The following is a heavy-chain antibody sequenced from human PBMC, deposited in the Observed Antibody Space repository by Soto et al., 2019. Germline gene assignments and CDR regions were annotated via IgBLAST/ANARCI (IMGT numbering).Heavy chain of an antibody. Sequence: PGGSLRLSCEASGFTFSSYAMSWVRQAPGKGLAWVSAISGRGGTTFYADSVKGRFTISRDNSRDTLYLQMNSLRAEDTAVYYCAKRTQTTLNWFDPWGQGTLVTVSS. D-gene: IGHD4-17*01. J-gene: IGHJ5*02. V-gene: IGHV3-23*01. CDR2: ISGRGGTT. CDR3: AKRTQTTLNWFDP. CDR1: GFTFSSYA.